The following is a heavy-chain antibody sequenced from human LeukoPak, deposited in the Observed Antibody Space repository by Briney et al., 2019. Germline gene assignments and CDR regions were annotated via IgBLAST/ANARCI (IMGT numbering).Heavy chain of an antibody. Sequence: PGGSLRLSCAASGFTFSSYSMNWVRQAPGKGLEWVSYISSSSSTIYYADSVKGRFTISRDNAKNSLYLQMNSLRAEDTAVYYCARGDPVLLWFGELFPDFDYWGQGTLVTVSS. CDR3: ARGDPVLLWFGELFPDFDY. J-gene: IGHJ4*02. CDR1: GFTFSSYS. CDR2: ISSSSSTI. D-gene: IGHD3-10*01. V-gene: IGHV3-48*01.